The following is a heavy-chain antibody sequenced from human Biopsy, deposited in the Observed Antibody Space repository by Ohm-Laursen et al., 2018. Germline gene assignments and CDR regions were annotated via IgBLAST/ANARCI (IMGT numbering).Heavy chain of an antibody. Sequence: GTLSLTCTVSGGSISSSTPYYWAWLRQPPGKGLEWIGSIYNTETTFYNPSLKSRVTISVDTSTNQFSLKVSSVTAADTALYFCAGHPTGFWFDPWGHGTLVTVSS. CDR2: IYNTETT. CDR3: AGHPTGFWFDP. CDR1: GGSISSSTPYY. V-gene: IGHV4-39*01. J-gene: IGHJ5*02.